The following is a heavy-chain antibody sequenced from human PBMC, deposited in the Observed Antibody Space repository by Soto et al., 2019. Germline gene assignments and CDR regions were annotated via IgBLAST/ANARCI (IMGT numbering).Heavy chain of an antibody. V-gene: IGHV1-8*01. CDR1: GYTFRSYD. Sequence: QVQLVQSGAEVKKPGASVKVSCTGSGYTFRSYDIHWVRQATGQGLEWMSWVNPNTGNTGYAQKFQGRVTMTRDMSKSSPYMGVNRLTSEDTAIYYCARGYGAGAFDFWGQGTLVSVS. CDR2: VNPNTGNT. D-gene: IGHD3-10*01. J-gene: IGHJ5*01. CDR3: ARGYGAGAFDF.